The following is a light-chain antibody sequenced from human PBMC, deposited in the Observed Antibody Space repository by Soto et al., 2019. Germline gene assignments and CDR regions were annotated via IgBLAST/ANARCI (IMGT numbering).Light chain of an antibody. J-gene: IGLJ1*01. CDR3: QSYDSRLSGSDV. CDR2: GNS. V-gene: IGLV1-40*01. CDR1: SADIGAGYD. Sequence: QSVLTQPPSVSGAPGQRVTISCTGSSADIGAGYDVHWYQQRPGTAPKLLIYGNSKRPSGVPDRFSGSKSGTSASLAITGLQAEDEADYYCQSYDSRLSGSDVFGTGTKVTVL.